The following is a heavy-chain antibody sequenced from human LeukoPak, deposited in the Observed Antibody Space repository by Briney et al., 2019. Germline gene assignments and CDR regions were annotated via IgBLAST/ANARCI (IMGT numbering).Heavy chain of an antibody. V-gene: IGHV4-4*02. CDR2: IYHSGST. CDR3: ALEAVRYFHWLLYPKGHNWFDP. J-gene: IGHJ5*02. D-gene: IGHD3-9*01. Sequence: SETLSLTCAVSGGSISSSNWWSWVRQPPGKGLEWIGEIYHSGSTNYNPSLKSRVTISVDKSKNQFSLKLSSVTAADTAVYYCALEAVRYFHWLLYPKGHNWFDPWGQGTLVTVSS. CDR1: GGSISSSNW.